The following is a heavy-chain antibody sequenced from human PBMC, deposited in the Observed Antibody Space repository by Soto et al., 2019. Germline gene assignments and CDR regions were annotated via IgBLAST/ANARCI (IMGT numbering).Heavy chain of an antibody. CDR2: IYWDDDK. V-gene: IGHV2-5*02. CDR3: AHRLTTPYYYDASDYTHVFDI. J-gene: IGHJ3*02. CDR1: GFSLSTIGVG. D-gene: IGHD3-22*01. Sequence: QITLKESGPTLVKPAQTLTLTCTVSGFSLSTIGVGVGWIRQPPGKALEWLALIYWDDDKRYSPSLKSRLTITKDTPQNQFVLRMTTMDPVDTATYFCAHRLTTPYYYDASDYTHVFDIWGQGTLVAVSS.